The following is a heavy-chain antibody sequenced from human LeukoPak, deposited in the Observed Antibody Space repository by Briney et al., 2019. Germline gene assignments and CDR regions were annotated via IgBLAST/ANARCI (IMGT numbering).Heavy chain of an antibody. D-gene: IGHD1-26*01. CDR1: GYTFTSYG. CDR2: ISAYNGNT. J-gene: IGHJ4*02. Sequence: ASVKVSCKASGYTFTSYGISWVRQAPGQGLEWMGWISAYNGNTNYAQKLQGRVTMTRNTSISTAYMELSSLRSEDTAVYYCASAGGIVGALDYWGQGTLVTVSS. V-gene: IGHV1-18*01. CDR3: ASAGGIVGALDY.